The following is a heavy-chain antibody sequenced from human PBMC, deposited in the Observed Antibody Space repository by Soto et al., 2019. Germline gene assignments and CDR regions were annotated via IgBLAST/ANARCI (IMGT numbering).Heavy chain of an antibody. Sequence: EVQLVESGGGLVQPGGSLRLSCEASGFTFRNYDMPWVRQGTGKGLEWVSGISAAGDPDYADSVEALFTISRENAQNSFFLQMNSLRVGDTAVYYCARTDRDFYGLDVWGQGTTVIVSS. CDR1: GFTFRNYD. V-gene: IGHV3-13*05. CDR2: ISAAGDP. J-gene: IGHJ6*02. CDR3: ARTDRDFYGLDV.